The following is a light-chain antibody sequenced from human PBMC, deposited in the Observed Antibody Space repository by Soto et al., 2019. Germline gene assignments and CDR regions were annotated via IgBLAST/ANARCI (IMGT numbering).Light chain of an antibody. Sequence: EIVLTQSPGTRSLSPGERATLSCRASQSISSNYFAWYQQKPGRAPRLLIYAASTRATGIPDRFSGSGSGTDFTLTISRLEPEDFAVYYCQQYDTSPWTFGRGTKVEIK. V-gene: IGKV3-20*01. CDR3: QQYDTSPWT. CDR2: AAS. J-gene: IGKJ1*01. CDR1: QSISSNY.